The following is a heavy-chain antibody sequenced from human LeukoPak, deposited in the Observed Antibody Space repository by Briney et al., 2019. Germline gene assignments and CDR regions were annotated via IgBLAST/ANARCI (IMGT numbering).Heavy chain of an antibody. Sequence: GGSLRLSCAASGFTFSSYAMSWVRQAPGKGLVWVSRINSDGSSTSYADSVKGRFTISRDNAKNTLYLQMNSLRAEDTAVYYCARPSNNWNYVSPDDPDYYYGMDVWGQGTTVTVSS. D-gene: IGHD1-7*01. J-gene: IGHJ6*02. CDR2: INSDGSST. CDR1: GFTFSSYA. CDR3: ARPSNNWNYVSPDDPDYYYGMDV. V-gene: IGHV3-74*01.